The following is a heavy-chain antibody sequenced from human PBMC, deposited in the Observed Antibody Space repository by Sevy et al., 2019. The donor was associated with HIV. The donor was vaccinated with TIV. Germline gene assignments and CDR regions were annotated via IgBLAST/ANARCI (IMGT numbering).Heavy chain of an antibody. Sequence: QSQTLSLTCAISGDSVSSNSAAWNWIRQSPSRGLEWLGRTYYRSKWYNDYAVSVKSRITINPDTSKNQFSLQLNSVTPEDTAVYYCARDLRQPRGEETGTTPDAFDIWGQGTMVTVSS. CDR2: TYYRSKWYN. V-gene: IGHV6-1*01. J-gene: IGHJ3*02. CDR3: ARDLRQPRGEETGTTPDAFDI. D-gene: IGHD1-1*01. CDR1: GDSVSSNSAA.